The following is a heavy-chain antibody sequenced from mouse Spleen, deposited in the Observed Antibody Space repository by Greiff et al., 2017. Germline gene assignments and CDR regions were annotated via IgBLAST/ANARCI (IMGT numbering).Heavy chain of an antibody. J-gene: IGHJ2*01. CDR2: INPSTGGT. V-gene: IGHV1-42*01. Sequence: DVQLQESGPELVKPGASVKISCKASGYSFTGYYMNWVKQSPEKSLEWIGEINPSTGGTTYNQKFKAKATLTVDKSSSTAYMQLKSLTSEDSAVYYCASGGKLGPYYFDYWGQGTTLTVSS. CDR1: GYSFTGYY. CDR3: ASGGKLGPYYFDY. D-gene: IGHD4-1*01.